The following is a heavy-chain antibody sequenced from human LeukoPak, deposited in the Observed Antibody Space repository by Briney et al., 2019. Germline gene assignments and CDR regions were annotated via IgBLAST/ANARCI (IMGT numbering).Heavy chain of an antibody. V-gene: IGHV4-59*01. CDR2: IYYTGST. CDR1: GGSISRYY. Sequence: PSETLSLTCTVSGGSISRYYWSWIRQPPGKGLEWIGDIYYTGSTNYNPSLKSRVTISVDTSKNQFSLKVTSVTAADTAVYYCAREAIFGVVREYYFDNWGQGTLVTVSS. J-gene: IGHJ4*02. D-gene: IGHD3-3*02. CDR3: AREAIFGVVREYYFDN.